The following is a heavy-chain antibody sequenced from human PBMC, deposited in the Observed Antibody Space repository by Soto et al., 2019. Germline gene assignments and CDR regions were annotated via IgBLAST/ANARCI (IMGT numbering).Heavy chain of an antibody. D-gene: IGHD2-2*01. V-gene: IGHV2-5*04. CDR3: ARLYCSSTTCYDSAGLDV. CDR2: IYWNDDK. J-gene: IGHJ6*01. Sequence: QITLKESGPTLVKPTQTLTLTCTFSGFSLSASGVGVGWIRQPPGKALEWLALIYWNDDKRYSPSLKTRLTITKDTSKNQVVLTMTNMDPVDTGTYYCARLYCSSTTCYDSAGLDVW. CDR1: GFSLSASGVG.